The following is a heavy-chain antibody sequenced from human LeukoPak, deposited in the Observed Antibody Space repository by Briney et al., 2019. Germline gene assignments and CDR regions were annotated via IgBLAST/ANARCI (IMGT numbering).Heavy chain of an antibody. V-gene: IGHV3-30*04. CDR2: ISYDGNKK. CDR1: GFTSSSYA. J-gene: IGHJ6*03. D-gene: IGHD1-1*01. Sequence: PGGSLRLSCAVSGFTSSSYAMSWVRQAPGKGLEWVALISYDGNKKYYADSVKGRFTISREDSKNTLNLQMDSLRAEDTAVYYCARGPKYDPNYYYYYYMDVWGRGTTVTVSS. CDR3: ARGPKYDPNYYYYYYMDV.